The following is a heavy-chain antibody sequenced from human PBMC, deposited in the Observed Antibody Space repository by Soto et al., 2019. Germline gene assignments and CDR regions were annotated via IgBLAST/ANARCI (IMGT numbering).Heavy chain of an antibody. V-gene: IGHV4-59*01. D-gene: IGHD6-13*01. CDR1: GGSISSYY. Sequence: SETLSLTCTVYGGSISSYYWSWIRQPPGKGLEWIGYIYYSGSTNYNPSLKSRVTISVDTSKNQFSLKLSSVTAADTAVYYCARSPYSSSWYLGYYFDYWGQGTLVTVSS. CDR3: ARSPYSSSWYLGYYFDY. J-gene: IGHJ4*02. CDR2: IYYSGST.